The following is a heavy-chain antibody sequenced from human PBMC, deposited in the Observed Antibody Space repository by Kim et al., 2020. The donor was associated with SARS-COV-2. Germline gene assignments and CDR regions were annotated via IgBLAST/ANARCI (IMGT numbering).Heavy chain of an antibody. Sequence: KDSQKFQGRVTITRDTSASPAYMELSSLRSEDTAVYYCASPLTMVRGVMKWGQGTLVTVSS. D-gene: IGHD3-10*01. CDR3: ASPLTMVRGVMK. V-gene: IGHV1-3*01. J-gene: IGHJ4*02.